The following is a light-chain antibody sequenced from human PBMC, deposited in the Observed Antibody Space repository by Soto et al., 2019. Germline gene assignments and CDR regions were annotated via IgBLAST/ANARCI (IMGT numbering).Light chain of an antibody. CDR2: AAS. Sequence: DIQMTQSPSSLSASIGDRVTISCRASEPISHYLNWYHQKPGKAPKLLLSAASSLRSGVPSRFSGTGSGTDFNLTISSLQPEDFATYYCQQSYRGPYTFGQGTKLEIK. CDR1: EPISHY. J-gene: IGKJ2*01. V-gene: IGKV1-39*01. CDR3: QQSYRGPYT.